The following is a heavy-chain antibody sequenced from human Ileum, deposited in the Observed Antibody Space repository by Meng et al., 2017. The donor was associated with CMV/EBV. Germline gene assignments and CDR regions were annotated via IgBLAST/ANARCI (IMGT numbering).Heavy chain of an antibody. CDR2: KKEDGSDK. CDR1: GFAFDKAW. J-gene: IGHJ4*02. V-gene: IGHV3-7*01. Sequence: GGSLRLSCEGSGFAFDKAWMSWVRQAPGKGPEWVANKKEDGSDKYYMDSVKGRFTISKDNAKNSVYLQMNSLRVEDTAIYYCAKDGNGYMYWGQGTVVTVSS. D-gene: IGHD6-13*01. CDR3: AKDGNGYMY.